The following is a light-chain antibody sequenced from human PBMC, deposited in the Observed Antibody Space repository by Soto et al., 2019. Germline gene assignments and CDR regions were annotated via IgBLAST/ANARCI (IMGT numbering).Light chain of an antibody. CDR3: QQRSNWPGT. V-gene: IGKV3-11*01. CDR1: QSVRNS. J-gene: IGKJ1*01. Sequence: EIVLTQSPATLSLSPGERATLSCRASQSVRNSLAWYQHQPGQAPRLLIYDASNRATGIPARFSGSGSGTDFTLTISSLEPKDFAVYYCQQRSNWPGTFGQGTKVDIK. CDR2: DAS.